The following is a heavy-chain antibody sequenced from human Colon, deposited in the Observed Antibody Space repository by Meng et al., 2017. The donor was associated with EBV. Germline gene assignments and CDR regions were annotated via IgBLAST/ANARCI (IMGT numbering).Heavy chain of an antibody. CDR2: ISHSGTT. V-gene: IGHV4-4*02. Sequence: QVQGSGPGLLKPSATLSLTGAVSGGSIDSDNWWTWVRQTPGKGLQWIGEISHSGTTNYNPSLKSRVTISIDKSKNQFSLKLTSVTAADTAVYYCARDYYASGSVFDLWGQGTLVTVSS. J-gene: IGHJ5*02. CDR3: ARDYYASGSVFDL. D-gene: IGHD3-10*01. CDR1: GGSIDSDNW.